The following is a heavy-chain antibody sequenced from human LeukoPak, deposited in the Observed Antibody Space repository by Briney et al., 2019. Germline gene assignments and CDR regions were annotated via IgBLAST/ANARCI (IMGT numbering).Heavy chain of an antibody. D-gene: IGHD1/OR15-1a*01. CDR3: ARGQNIPA. CDR2: IYSGGST. Sequence: GGSLRLSCAASGFTFSSHSMNWVRQAPGKGPEWVSVIYSGGSTYYADSVKGRFTISRDNSKNTLYLQMNSLRAEDTAVYYCARGQNIPAWGQGTLVTVSS. CDR1: GFTFSSHS. V-gene: IGHV3-53*01. J-gene: IGHJ4*02.